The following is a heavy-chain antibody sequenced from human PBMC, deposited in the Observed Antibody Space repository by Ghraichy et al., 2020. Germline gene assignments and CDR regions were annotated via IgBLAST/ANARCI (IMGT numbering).Heavy chain of an antibody. V-gene: IGHV4-38-2*02. J-gene: IGHJ5*02. D-gene: IGHD3-10*01. CDR1: DYSISSGYY. CDR3: ARETHYYGSGSYSDNWFDP. CDR2: IYHSGST. Sequence: SETLSLTCTVSDYSISSGYYWGWIRPPPGKGLEWIASIYHSGSTYYNPSLKSRVTILVDTSKNQFSLNLSSVTAADTAVYYCARETHYYGSGSYSDNWFDPWGQGTPVTVSS.